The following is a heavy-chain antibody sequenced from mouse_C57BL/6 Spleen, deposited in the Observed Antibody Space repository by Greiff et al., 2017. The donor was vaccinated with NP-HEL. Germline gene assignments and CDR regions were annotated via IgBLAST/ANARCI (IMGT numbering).Heavy chain of an antibody. CDR2: INPSNGGT. J-gene: IGHJ4*01. D-gene: IGHD4-1*01. V-gene: IGHV1-53*01. CDR3: ARGTGIAMDY. CDR1: GYTFTSYW. Sequence: VQLQESGAELVKPGASVKMSCKASGYTFTSYWMHWVKQRPGQGLEWIGNINPSNGGTNYNEKFKSKATLTVDKSSSTAYMQLSSLTSEDSAVYYCARGTGIAMDYWGQGTSVTVSS.